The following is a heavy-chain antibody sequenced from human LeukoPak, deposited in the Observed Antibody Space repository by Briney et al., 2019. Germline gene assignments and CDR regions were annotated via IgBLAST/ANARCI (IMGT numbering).Heavy chain of an antibody. V-gene: IGHV3-13*01. CDR2: IGTAGDT. CDR1: GFTFSDYD. D-gene: IGHD1-1*01. CDR3: ARVAKERVGGVYYFDY. Sequence: GGSLRLSCAGSGFTFSDYDRHWVRQATGKGLEWVSAIGTAGDTYYTGSGKGRFTISRENAKYSVYLQMNSLRAGDTAVYYCARVAKERVGGVYYFDYWGQGTLVTVSS. J-gene: IGHJ4*02.